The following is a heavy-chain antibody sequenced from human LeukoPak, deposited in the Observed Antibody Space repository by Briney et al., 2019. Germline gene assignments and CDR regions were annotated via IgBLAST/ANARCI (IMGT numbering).Heavy chain of an antibody. Sequence: SETLSLTCTVSGGSISSYYWSWIRQPAGKGLEWIGRIYTSGSTNYNPSLKSRVTMSVDTSKNQFSLKLSSVTAADTAVYYCARDYDFVWGSYRGYYFDYWGQGTLVTVSS. CDR3: ARDYDFVWGSYRGYYFDY. V-gene: IGHV4-4*07. CDR1: GGSISSYY. CDR2: IYTSGST. J-gene: IGHJ4*02. D-gene: IGHD3-16*02.